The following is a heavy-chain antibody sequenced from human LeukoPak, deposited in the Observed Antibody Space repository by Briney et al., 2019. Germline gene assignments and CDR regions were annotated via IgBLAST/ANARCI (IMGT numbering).Heavy chain of an antibody. J-gene: IGHJ4*02. CDR3: ATPSSGYYYTLYYFDY. V-gene: IGHV1-69*13. CDR1: GGTFSSYA. CDR2: IIPIFGTA. Sequence: EASVKVYCKASGGTFSSYAISWVRQAPGQGLEWMGGIIPIFGTANYAQKFQGRVTITADESTSTAYMELSSLRSEDTAVYYCATPSSGYYYTLYYFDYWGQGTLVTVSS. D-gene: IGHD3-22*01.